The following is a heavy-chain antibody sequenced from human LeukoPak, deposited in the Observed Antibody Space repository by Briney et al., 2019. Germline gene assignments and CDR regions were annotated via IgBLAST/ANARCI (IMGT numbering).Heavy chain of an antibody. V-gene: IGHV3-48*01. Sequence: GGSLRLSCAASGFTFSSYSMNWVRQAPGKGLEWVSYISSSSSTVDYADSVKGRFTISRDNAKNSLYLQMNSVRAEDTAVYYCASGHYDYVWGSISPTNYFDYWGQGTLVTVSS. D-gene: IGHD3-16*01. J-gene: IGHJ4*02. CDR3: ASGHYDYVWGSISPTNYFDY. CDR1: GFTFSSYS. CDR2: ISSSSSTV.